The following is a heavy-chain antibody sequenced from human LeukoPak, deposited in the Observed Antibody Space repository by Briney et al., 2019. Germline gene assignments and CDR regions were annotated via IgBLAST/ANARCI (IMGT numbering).Heavy chain of an antibody. Sequence: GGSLRLSCAASGFTFSSYGRHWVRQAPGKGLEWVALIWSDDRNKYYADSVKGQFTISRDNSKNTLYLQMNSLRAEDTAVYYCARDYGGDAGLDSWGQGTLVTVSS. D-gene: IGHD4-23*01. CDR3: ARDYGGDAGLDS. J-gene: IGHJ4*02. CDR2: IWSDDRNK. V-gene: IGHV3-33*01. CDR1: GFTFSSYG.